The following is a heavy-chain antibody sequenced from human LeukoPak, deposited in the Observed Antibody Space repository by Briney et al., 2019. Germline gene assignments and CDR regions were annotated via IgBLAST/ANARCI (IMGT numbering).Heavy chain of an antibody. CDR1: GASITGYY. CDR3: ARDGCGGSCFHYYYYYMDV. V-gene: IGHV4-4*07. J-gene: IGHJ6*03. D-gene: IGHD2-15*01. CDR2: ISTIGIT. Sequence: SSETLSLTCSVSGASITGYYWSWIRQPAGGGLEWIGRISTIGITNYNPSLISRVTTSIDTSKNQFSLKLSSVTAADTAVYYCARDGCGGSCFHYYYYYMDVWGKGTTVTISS.